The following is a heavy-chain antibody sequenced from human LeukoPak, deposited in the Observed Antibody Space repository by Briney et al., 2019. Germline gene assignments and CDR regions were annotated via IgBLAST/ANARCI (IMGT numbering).Heavy chain of an antibody. CDR1: GYTFTGYY. D-gene: IGHD1-1*01. Sequence: ASVKVSCKASGYTFTGYYMHWVRQAPGQGLEWMGWINPNSGGTNYAQKFQGWVTMTRDTSISTAYMELSRLRSDDTAVYYCARDTDWSRPYYFDYWGQGTLVTVSS. CDR2: INPNSGGT. CDR3: ARDTDWSRPYYFDY. V-gene: IGHV1-2*04. J-gene: IGHJ4*02.